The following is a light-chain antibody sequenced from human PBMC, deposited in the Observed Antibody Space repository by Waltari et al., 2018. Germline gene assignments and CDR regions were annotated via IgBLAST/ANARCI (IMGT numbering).Light chain of an antibody. CDR2: DNN. V-gene: IGLV1-51*01. J-gene: IGLJ3*02. CDR1: NSNIGNNY. Sequence: QSVLTQPPSVSAAPGQKVTIPCSGSNSNIGNNYVSWYQQLPGTAPKLLIYDNNKRPSGIPDRFSGSKSGTSATLGITGLQTGDEADYYCGTWGSSLSGWVFGGGTKLTVL. CDR3: GTWGSSLSGWV.